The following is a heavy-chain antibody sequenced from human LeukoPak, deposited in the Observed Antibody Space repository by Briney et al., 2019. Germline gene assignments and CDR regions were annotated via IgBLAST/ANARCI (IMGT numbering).Heavy chain of an antibody. CDR1: GGSISSSSYY. D-gene: IGHD3-3*01. Sequence: SETLSLTCTVSGGSISSSSYYWGWIRQPPGKGLEWIGNIYYSGSTYYNPSLKSRVTISVDTSKNQFSLKLSSVTAADTAVYYCARGPHYAIFGVVKPLGAFDIWGQGTMVTVSS. J-gene: IGHJ3*02. CDR3: ARGPHYAIFGVVKPLGAFDI. V-gene: IGHV4-39*01. CDR2: IYYSGST.